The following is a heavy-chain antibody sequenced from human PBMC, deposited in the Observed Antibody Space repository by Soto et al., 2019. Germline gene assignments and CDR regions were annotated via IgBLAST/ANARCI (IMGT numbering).Heavy chain of an antibody. CDR1: GFSVSDNY. CDR3: EGQRAKGYGDPHDALDI. CDR2: LYAGGAT. J-gene: IGHJ3*02. V-gene: IGHV3-53*01. Sequence: EVQLVESGGGLIQPGGSLRLSCAASGFSVSDNYMNWVRQAPGKGLQWVSLLYAGGATFYADSVKGRFTISRDSSKNTLYLQMDSLRAEDTAVYYCEGQRAKGYGDPHDALDIWGQGTVVSVSS. D-gene: IGHD4-17*01.